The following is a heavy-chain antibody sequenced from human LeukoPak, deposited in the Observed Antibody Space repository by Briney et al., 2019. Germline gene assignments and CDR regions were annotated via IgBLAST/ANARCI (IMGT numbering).Heavy chain of an antibody. CDR3: AAPSGDRASQKI. V-gene: IGHV1-69*04. J-gene: IGHJ4*02. Sequence: VASVKVSSKASRGTFSSYAISWVRQAPGQGLEWMGRIIPILGIANYAQKFQGRVTITADKSTSTAYMELSSLRSEDTAVYYCAAPSGDRASQKIWGQGTLVTVSS. CDR2: IIPILGIA. CDR1: RGTFSSYA. D-gene: IGHD2-21*01.